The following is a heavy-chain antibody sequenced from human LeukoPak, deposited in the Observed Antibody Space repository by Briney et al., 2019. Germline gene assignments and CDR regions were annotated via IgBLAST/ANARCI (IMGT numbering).Heavy chain of an antibody. CDR3: AKRPGYSSSWFYFDY. Sequence: PGGSLRLSCVASGFTFSIYAMSWVRQAPGKGLEWVSGISGSGGSTHYADSVQGRFTVSRDNSKNTLYLQMLNLRAEDTAVCYCAKRPGYSSSWFYFDYWGQGTLVTVSS. D-gene: IGHD6-13*01. V-gene: IGHV3-23*01. CDR2: ISGSGGST. J-gene: IGHJ4*02. CDR1: GFTFSIYA.